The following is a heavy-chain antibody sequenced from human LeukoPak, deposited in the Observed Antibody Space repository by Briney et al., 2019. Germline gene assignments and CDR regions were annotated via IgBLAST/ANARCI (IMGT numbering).Heavy chain of an antibody. CDR3: AKGVGWFPS. V-gene: IGHV3-23*01. J-gene: IGHJ5*02. D-gene: IGHD3-10*01. CDR2: ISGSGGST. Sequence: GGTLRLSCAASGFTFSSYAMSWVRQAPGKGLEWVSAISGSGGSTYYADSVKGRFTISRDNSKNTLYLQINSLRAEDTAIYYCAKGVGWFPSWGQGTLVTVSS. CDR1: GFTFSSYA.